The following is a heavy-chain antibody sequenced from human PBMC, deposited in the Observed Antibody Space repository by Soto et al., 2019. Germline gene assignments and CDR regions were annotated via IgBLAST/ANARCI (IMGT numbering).Heavy chain of an antibody. Sequence: NPSETLSLTCTASSGSISVTDVFWGWVRQPPGKGLEWIGNVDDSGTAYFSPSLATRVTFLVDTSKNQFSLTLYSVTAADTAVYYCARITGRHLDYWGQGTLVTVSS. V-gene: IGHV4-39*01. CDR1: SGSISVTDVF. D-gene: IGHD1-20*01. CDR2: VDDSGTA. J-gene: IGHJ4*02. CDR3: ARITGRHLDY.